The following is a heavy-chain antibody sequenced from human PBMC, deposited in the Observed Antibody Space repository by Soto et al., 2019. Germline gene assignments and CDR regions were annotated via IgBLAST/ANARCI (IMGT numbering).Heavy chain of an antibody. V-gene: IGHV1-18*01. CDR2: ISAYNGNT. J-gene: IGHJ4*02. Sequence: ASVKVSCKASGYTFTSYGISWVRQAPGQGLEWMGWISAYNGNTNYAQKLQGRVTMTTDTSTSTAYMELRSLRSDDTAVYYCARGGDSSSWYGVLYYFDYWGQGTLVTVSS. CDR1: GYTFTSYG. D-gene: IGHD6-13*01. CDR3: ARGGDSSSWYGVLYYFDY.